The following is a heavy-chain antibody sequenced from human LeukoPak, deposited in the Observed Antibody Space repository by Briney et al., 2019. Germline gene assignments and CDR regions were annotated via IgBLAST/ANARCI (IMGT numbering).Heavy chain of an antibody. V-gene: IGHV3-30-3*01. CDR1: GFTFRSYA. CDR3: ARGWNSMIVVN. D-gene: IGHD3-22*01. J-gene: IGHJ4*02. Sequence: GRSLRLSCIASGFTFRSYAMHWVRQAPGKGLEWVAVISYDGNNKYYADSVKGRFTISRDNYKNTLYLQMNSLRAEDTAMYYCARGWNSMIVVNWGQGTLVTVSS. CDR2: ISYDGNNK.